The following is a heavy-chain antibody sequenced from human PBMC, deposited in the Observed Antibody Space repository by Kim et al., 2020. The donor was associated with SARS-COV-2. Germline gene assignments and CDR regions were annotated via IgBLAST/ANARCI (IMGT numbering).Heavy chain of an antibody. CDR2: ISSNGVST. J-gene: IGHJ6*02. V-gene: IGHV3-64D*09. D-gene: IGHD3-22*01. CDR3: VKSRYYDSSGYPIFYYGMDV. CDR1: GFTFSNYA. Sequence: GGSLRLSCSASGFTFSNYAMHWVRQAPGKGLEYVSAISSNGVSTYYADSMKGRFTISRDNSKKTLYLQMSSLRAEDTAVYYCVKSRYYDSSGYPIFYYGMDVWGQGTTVTVSS.